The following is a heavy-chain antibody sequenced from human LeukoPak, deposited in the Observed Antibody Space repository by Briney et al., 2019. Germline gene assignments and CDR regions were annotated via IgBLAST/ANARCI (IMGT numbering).Heavy chain of an antibody. CDR1: GFTFSSYS. V-gene: IGHV3-21*04. J-gene: IGHJ4*02. D-gene: IGHD7-27*01. CDR2: ISSSSSYK. CDR3: AKDWGY. Sequence: GGSLRLSCAVSGFTFSSYSMNWVRQAPGKGLEWVSSISSSSSYKYYADSVKGRFTISRDNSKNTLYLQMNSLRGDDTAVYYCAKDWGYWGQGTLVTVSS.